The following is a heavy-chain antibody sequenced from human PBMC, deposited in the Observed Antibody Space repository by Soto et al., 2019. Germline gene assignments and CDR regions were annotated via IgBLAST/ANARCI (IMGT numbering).Heavy chain of an antibody. CDR3: ATDNKWELIGAFDI. D-gene: IGHD1-26*01. Sequence: ASVKVSCKVSGYTLTELSMHWVRQAPGKGLEWMGGFDPEDGETIYAQKFQGRVTMTEDTSTDTAYMELSGLRSEDTAVYYCATDNKWELIGAFDIWGQGTMVTVSS. V-gene: IGHV1-24*01. CDR2: FDPEDGET. CDR1: GYTLTELS. J-gene: IGHJ3*02.